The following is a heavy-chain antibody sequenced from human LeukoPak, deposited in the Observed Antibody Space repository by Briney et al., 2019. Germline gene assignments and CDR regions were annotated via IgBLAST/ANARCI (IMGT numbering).Heavy chain of an antibody. CDR3: ARDPTDYGSALGAFDI. CDR1: GFTFSSYA. Sequence: GGSLRLSCAASGFTFSSYAMHWVRQAPGKGLEWVAVVSYDGSNKYYADSVKGRFTISRDNSKNTLYLQMNSLKAEDTAVYYCARDPTDYGSALGAFDIWGQGTMVTVSS. D-gene: IGHD3-10*01. V-gene: IGHV3-30-3*01. J-gene: IGHJ3*02. CDR2: VSYDGSNK.